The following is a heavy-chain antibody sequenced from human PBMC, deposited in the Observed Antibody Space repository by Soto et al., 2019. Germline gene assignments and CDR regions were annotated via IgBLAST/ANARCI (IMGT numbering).Heavy chain of an antibody. CDR1: GGTFSTYD. V-gene: IGHV1-69*06. CDR3: ATLERLETDFDC. Sequence: QVQLVQSGAEVKKPGSSVKVSCKASGGTFSTYDISWVRQAPGQGLEWMGGIIPIFQTPHYARKFQGRVTIPADTSTSTAYMELSSLRSEDTAVYFCATLERLETDFDCWGQGTLVTVSS. CDR2: IIPIFQTP. J-gene: IGHJ4*02.